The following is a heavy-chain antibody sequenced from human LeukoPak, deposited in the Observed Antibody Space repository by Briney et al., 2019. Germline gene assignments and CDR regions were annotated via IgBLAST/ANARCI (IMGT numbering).Heavy chain of an antibody. J-gene: IGHJ6*04. D-gene: IGHD3-3*01. CDR2: TYYRSKWYN. Sequence: SQTLSLTCAISGDSVSSNSAAWNWIRQSPSRGLEWLGRTYYRSKWYNDYAVSVKSRITINPDTSKNQFSLQLNSVTPEDTAVYYCAREDRYYDFWSGYSGLARTHMDVWGKGTTVTVSP. V-gene: IGHV6-1*01. CDR3: AREDRYYDFWSGYSGLARTHMDV. CDR1: GDSVSSNSAA.